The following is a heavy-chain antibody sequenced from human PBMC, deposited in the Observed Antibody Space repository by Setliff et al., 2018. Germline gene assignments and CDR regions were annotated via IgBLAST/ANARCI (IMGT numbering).Heavy chain of an antibody. Sequence: GGSLRLSCTTSGFSFGDYAMSWVRQAPGQGLEWVGFIRSRPYGGTTEYAASVKGRFTISRDDSKSIAYLQMNSLKTEDTAVYYCARAHRYYSDTSGYFYDQGRSAFDVWGQGTMVTVSS. V-gene: IGHV3-49*04. J-gene: IGHJ3*01. CDR2: IRSRPYGGTT. CDR1: GFSFGDYA. CDR3: ARAHRYYSDTSGYFYDQGRSAFDV. D-gene: IGHD3-22*01.